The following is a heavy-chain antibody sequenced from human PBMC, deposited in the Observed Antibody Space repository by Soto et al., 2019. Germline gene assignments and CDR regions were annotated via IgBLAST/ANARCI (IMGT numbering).Heavy chain of an antibody. CDR3: ASGITIFGVAPP. V-gene: IGHV1-8*01. CDR1: GYTFTSYD. J-gene: IGHJ5*02. Sequence: QVQLVQSGAEVKKPGASVKVSCKASGYTFTSYDINWVRQATGQGLEWMGWMNPNSGNTGYAQKFQGRVPMTRNTSISTAYMELISLRSEDTAVYYCASGITIFGVAPPWGQGTLVTVSS. D-gene: IGHD3-3*01. CDR2: MNPNSGNT.